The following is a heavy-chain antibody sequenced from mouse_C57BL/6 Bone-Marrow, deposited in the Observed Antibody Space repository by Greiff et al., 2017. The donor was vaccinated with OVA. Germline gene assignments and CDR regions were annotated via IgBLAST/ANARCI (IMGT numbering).Heavy chain of an antibody. CDR3: AREGDKLGPFAY. V-gene: IGHV1-81*01. CDR2: IYPRSGNT. J-gene: IGHJ3*01. CDR1: GYTFTSYG. D-gene: IGHD4-1*01. Sequence: QVQLQQSGAELARPGASVKLSCKASGYTFTSYGISWVKQRTGQGLEWIGEIYPRSGNTYYNEKFKGKATLTADKSSSTAYMELRSLTSEDSAVYFCAREGDKLGPFAYWGQGTLVTVSA.